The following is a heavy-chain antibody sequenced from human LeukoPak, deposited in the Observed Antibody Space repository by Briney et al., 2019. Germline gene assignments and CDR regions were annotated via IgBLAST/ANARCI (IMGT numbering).Heavy chain of an antibody. CDR3: ARGTMVRGVITNNWFDP. J-gene: IGHJ5*02. Sequence: ASVKVSCKASGYTSTGYYMHWVRQAPGQGLEWMGWINPNSGGTNYAQKFQGRVTMTRDTSISTAYMELSRLRSDDTAVYYCARGTMVRGVITNNWFDPWGQGTLVTVSS. CDR1: GYTSTGYY. CDR2: INPNSGGT. V-gene: IGHV1-2*02. D-gene: IGHD3-10*01.